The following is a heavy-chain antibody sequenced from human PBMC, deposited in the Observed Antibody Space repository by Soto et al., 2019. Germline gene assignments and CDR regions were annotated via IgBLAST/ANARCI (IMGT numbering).Heavy chain of an antibody. Sequence: ASVKVSCKASGYTFTSYDINCVRQATGQGLEWMGWMNPNSGNTGYAQKFQGRVTMTRNTSISTAYMELSSLRSDDTAVYYCARGEGMAARHDGYDIWGQWTKVTVSS. CDR3: ARGEGMAARHDGYDI. D-gene: IGHD6-6*01. CDR1: GYTFTSYD. V-gene: IGHV1-8*01. J-gene: IGHJ3*02. CDR2: MNPNSGNT.